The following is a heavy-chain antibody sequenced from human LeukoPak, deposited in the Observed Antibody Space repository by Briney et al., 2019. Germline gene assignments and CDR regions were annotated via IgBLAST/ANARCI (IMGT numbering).Heavy chain of an antibody. V-gene: IGHV3-64*01. Sequence: PGGSLRLSCAASGFTFSTYAMHWVRQAPGKGLEYVSAISSNGGSTYYANSVKGRFTISRDNSKNTLYLQMGSLRAEDMAVYYCARDSGAARAFDYWGQGTLVTVSS. CDR3: ARDSGAARAFDY. CDR1: GFTFSTYA. CDR2: ISSNGGST. J-gene: IGHJ4*02. D-gene: IGHD6-6*01.